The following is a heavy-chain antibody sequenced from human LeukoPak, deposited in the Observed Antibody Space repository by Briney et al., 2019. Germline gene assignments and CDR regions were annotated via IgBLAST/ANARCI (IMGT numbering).Heavy chain of an antibody. D-gene: IGHD5-18*01. J-gene: IGHJ3*02. CDR1: GGTLSSYA. CDR3: ARRGDTAMVRDDAFDI. CDR2: IIPILGIA. Sequence: SVKVSCKASGGTLSSYAISWVRQAPGQGLEWMGRIIPILGIANYAQKFQGRVTITADKSTSTAYMELSSLRSEDTAVYYCARRGDTAMVRDDAFDIWGQGTMVTVSS. V-gene: IGHV1-69*04.